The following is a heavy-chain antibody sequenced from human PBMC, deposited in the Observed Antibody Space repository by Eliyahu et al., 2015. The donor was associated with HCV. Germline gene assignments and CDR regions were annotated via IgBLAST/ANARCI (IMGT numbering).Heavy chain of an antibody. CDR1: GFSLSTSGMG. Sequence: QITLKESGPTLVKPTQTLTLTCTFSGFSLSTSGMGVGWIRQSPGKALEWLALIYWDDDKRYSPSLKSRLTITKDTSKNQVVLTMTNMDPVDTATYYCIHTESIVGATLYFDYWGQGTLVTVSS. J-gene: IGHJ4*02. V-gene: IGHV2-5*02. CDR2: IYWDDDK. D-gene: IGHD1-26*01. CDR3: IHTESIVGATLYFDY.